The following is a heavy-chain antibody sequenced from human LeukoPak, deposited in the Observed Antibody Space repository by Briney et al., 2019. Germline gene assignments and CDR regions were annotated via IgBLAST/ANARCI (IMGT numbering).Heavy chain of an antibody. J-gene: IGHJ6*03. CDR1: GGSISSYY. Sequence: AETLSLTCTVSGGSISSYYWSWIRQPPGKGLEWIGYIYYSWSTNYNPSLTNRVTISVDTSENQFSLTPSSGTASDTALYFCARLGYCSRTSCYFAYYYYYYMDGWGKGTTVTISS. CDR2: IYYSWST. V-gene: IGHV4-59*08. CDR3: ARLGYCSRTSCYFAYYYYYYMDG. D-gene: IGHD2-2*01.